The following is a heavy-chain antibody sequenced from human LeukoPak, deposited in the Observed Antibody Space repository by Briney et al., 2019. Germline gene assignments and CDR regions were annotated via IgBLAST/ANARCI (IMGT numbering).Heavy chain of an antibody. D-gene: IGHD3-10*01. J-gene: IGHJ4*02. CDR2: INSDGSST. Sequence: GGSLRLPCAASGFTFDDCAMHWVRQAPGKGLVWVSRINSDGSSTNYADSVKGRFTISRDNAKNTLHLQMNSLRAEDTAVYYCARGARGSGTASDYWGQGTLVTVSS. CDR3: ARGARGSGTASDY. CDR1: GFTFDDCA. V-gene: IGHV3-74*01.